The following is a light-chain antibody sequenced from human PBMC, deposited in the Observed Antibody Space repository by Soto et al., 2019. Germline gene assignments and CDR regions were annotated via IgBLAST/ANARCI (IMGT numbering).Light chain of an antibody. V-gene: IGLV1-47*01. CDR1: SSNIGSNY. CDR3: AAWDDSLSGPNVV. Sequence: QSVLTQPPSASGTPGQRVTISCSGSSSNIGSNYVYWYQQLPGTAPKLLIYRNNQRPSGVPDRFSGSKSGTSASLAISGLRSEYEADYYCAAWDDSLSGPNVVFGGGTKVTVL. J-gene: IGLJ2*01. CDR2: RNN.